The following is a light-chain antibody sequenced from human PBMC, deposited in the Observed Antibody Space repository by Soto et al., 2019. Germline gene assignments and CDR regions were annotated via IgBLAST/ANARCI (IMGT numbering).Light chain of an antibody. J-gene: IGKJ4*01. V-gene: IGKV3-20*01. Sequence: EVVLTQSPVALSVSPGERTTLSCRASQSLSRSYMAWYQQRPGQAPRLLIYGTSNRATGIPNRFSGSGSGTDFTLTITRLEPEDVAVYYGQQCGSAPFTFGGGTKVEI. CDR3: QQCGSAPFT. CDR1: QSLSRSY. CDR2: GTS.